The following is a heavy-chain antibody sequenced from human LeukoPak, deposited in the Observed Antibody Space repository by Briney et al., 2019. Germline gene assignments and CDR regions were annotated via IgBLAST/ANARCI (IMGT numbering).Heavy chain of an antibody. J-gene: IGHJ6*03. CDR3: ARAQSGYYDSSGYPYHYYYYHYMDV. D-gene: IGHD3-22*01. CDR1: GYTFTSYG. CDR2: ISAYNGNT. Sequence: ASVKVSCKASGYTFTSYGISWVRQAPGQGLEWMGWISAYNGNTNYAQKLQGRVTMTTDTSTSTAYMELRSLRSDDTAVYYCARAQSGYYDSSGYPYHYYYYHYMDVWGKGTTVTVSS. V-gene: IGHV1-18*01.